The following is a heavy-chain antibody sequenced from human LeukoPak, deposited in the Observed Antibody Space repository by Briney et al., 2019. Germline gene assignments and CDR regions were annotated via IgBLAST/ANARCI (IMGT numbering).Heavy chain of an antibody. D-gene: IGHD1-1*01. CDR1: GGSFSGYY. J-gene: IGHJ4*02. V-gene: IGHV4-34*01. Sequence: ASETLSLTCAVYGGSFSGYYWSWIRQPPGKGLEWIGEINHSGSTNYNPSLKSRVTISVDTSKNQFSLKLSSVTAADTAVYYCARDLRTGIDYWGQGTLVTVPS. CDR3: ARDLRTGIDY. CDR2: INHSGST.